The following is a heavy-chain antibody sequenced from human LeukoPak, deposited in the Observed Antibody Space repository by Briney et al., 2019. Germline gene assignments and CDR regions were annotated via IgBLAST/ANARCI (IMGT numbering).Heavy chain of an antibody. CDR1: GFTFSSYA. D-gene: IGHD3-3*01. V-gene: IGHV3-23*01. CDR3: AKDHLTTIFGVVIWPAFDI. Sequence: PGGSLRLSCAASGFTFSSYAMSWVRQAPGKGLEWVSAISGSGGSTYYADPVKGRFTISRDNSKNTLYLQMNSLRAEDTAVYYCAKDHLTTIFGVVIWPAFDIWGQGTMVTVSS. J-gene: IGHJ3*02. CDR2: ISGSGGST.